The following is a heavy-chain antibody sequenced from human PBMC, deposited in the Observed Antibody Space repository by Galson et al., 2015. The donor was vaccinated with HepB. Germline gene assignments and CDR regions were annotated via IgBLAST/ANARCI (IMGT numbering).Heavy chain of an antibody. Sequence: PALVKPTQTLTLTCTFSGFSLSTGGVGVGWIRQPPGKALEWLALIYWDDDKRYSPSLKTRLTISKDTSKNQVVLTMTNMDPVDTATYYCARFSSGPLGYYYYGMDVWGQGTTVTVSS. J-gene: IGHJ6*02. D-gene: IGHD6-19*01. CDR1: GFSLSTGGVG. CDR3: ARFSSGPLGYYYYGMDV. CDR2: IYWDDDK. V-gene: IGHV2-5*02.